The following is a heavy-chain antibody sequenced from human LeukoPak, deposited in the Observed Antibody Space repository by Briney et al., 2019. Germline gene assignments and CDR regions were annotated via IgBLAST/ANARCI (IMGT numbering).Heavy chain of an antibody. Sequence: VASVKVSCKASGYTFTGNYIHWVRQAPGQGLEWMGWINPNSGGTNYAQKFQGRVTMTRDTSISTAYLELSRLRSDDTAVYYCAKDVDSSGYVGNWGQGTLVTVSS. J-gene: IGHJ4*02. CDR2: INPNSGGT. V-gene: IGHV1-2*02. CDR1: GYTFTGNY. CDR3: AKDVDSSGYVGN. D-gene: IGHD3-22*01.